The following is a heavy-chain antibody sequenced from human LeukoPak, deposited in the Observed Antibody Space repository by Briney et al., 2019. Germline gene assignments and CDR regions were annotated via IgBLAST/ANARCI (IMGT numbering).Heavy chain of an antibody. D-gene: IGHD6-13*01. CDR1: GYTFTSYY. CDR3: ARNSPSADGTFSFDY. CDR2: INPSGGST. V-gene: IGHV1-46*01. J-gene: IGHJ4*02. Sequence: GSVKVACKASGYTFTSYYMHWVRQAPGQGLEWMGIINPSGGSTSYAQKFQGRVTMTRDTSTSTVYMELSSLGSEDTAVYYCARNSPSADGTFSFDYWGQGTLVTVSS.